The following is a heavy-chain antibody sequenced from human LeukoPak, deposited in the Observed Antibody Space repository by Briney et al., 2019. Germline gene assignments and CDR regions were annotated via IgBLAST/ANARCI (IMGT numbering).Heavy chain of an antibody. Sequence: GGSLRLSCAASGFTFSSYSMNWVRQAPGKGLEWVSSISSSSSYIYYADSVKGRFTISRDNAKNSLYLQMNSLRAEDTAVYYCARAGDIVVVPAAPAFDIWGQGTMVTVSS. D-gene: IGHD2-2*01. CDR3: ARAGDIVVVPAAPAFDI. CDR1: GFTFSSYS. V-gene: IGHV3-21*01. J-gene: IGHJ3*02. CDR2: ISSSSSYI.